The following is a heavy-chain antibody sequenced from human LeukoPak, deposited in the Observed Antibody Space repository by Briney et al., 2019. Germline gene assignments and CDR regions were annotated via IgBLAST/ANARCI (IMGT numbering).Heavy chain of an antibody. V-gene: IGHV1-8*01. D-gene: IGHD2-15*01. J-gene: IGHJ3*02. CDR3: ATRGRLGYCSGGSCPTDAFDI. CDR1: GYTFTSYD. Sequence: ASVKVSCKASGYTFTSYDINWVRQATGQGLEWMGWMNPNSGNTGYAQKFQGRVTMTRNTSISTAYMELSSLRSEDTAVYYCATRGRLGYCSGGSCPTDAFDIWGQGTMVTVSS. CDR2: MNPNSGNT.